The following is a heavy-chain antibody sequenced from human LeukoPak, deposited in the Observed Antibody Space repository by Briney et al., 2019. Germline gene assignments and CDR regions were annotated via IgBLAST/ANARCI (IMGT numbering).Heavy chain of an antibody. D-gene: IGHD6-25*01. CDR3: ARGQFQRDY. CDR1: GGSISSTSRNY. V-gene: IGHV4-39*01. J-gene: IGHJ4*02. CDR2: SHYDGNT. Sequence: SETLSLTCTVSGGSISSTSRNYWAWIRQPPGTGLEWIGSSHYDGNTFCNPSLKSRLVISVDTSNTQFSLKVSSVTAADTAVYYCARGQFQRDYWGQGTLVTVSS.